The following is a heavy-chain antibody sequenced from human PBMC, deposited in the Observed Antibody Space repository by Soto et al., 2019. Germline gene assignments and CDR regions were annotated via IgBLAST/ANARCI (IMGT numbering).Heavy chain of an antibody. CDR3: ARRGRTTINAFDI. Sequence: SVKVSCKASGGTFSSYAISWVRQAPGQGLEWMGGIIPIFGTANYAQKFQGRVTITADESTSTAYMELSSLRSEDTAVYYCARRGRTTINAFDIWAKGQWSPSPQ. CDR1: GGTFSSYA. V-gene: IGHV1-69*13. J-gene: IGHJ3*02. CDR2: IIPIFGTA. D-gene: IGHD1-26*01.